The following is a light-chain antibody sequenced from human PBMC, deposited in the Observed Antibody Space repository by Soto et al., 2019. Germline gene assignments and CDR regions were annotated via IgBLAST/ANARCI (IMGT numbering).Light chain of an antibody. CDR3: QQYDNLPIT. CDR1: QDISNY. V-gene: IGKV1-33*01. J-gene: IGKJ4*01. Sequence: DIQMTQSPSSLSASVGDRVTITCQASQDISNYLKWYQQKPGKAPKLLIYDASNLATGVPARFSGSGSGTDFTLTISSLQSEDIATYYCQQYDNLPITFGGGTKVEIK. CDR2: DAS.